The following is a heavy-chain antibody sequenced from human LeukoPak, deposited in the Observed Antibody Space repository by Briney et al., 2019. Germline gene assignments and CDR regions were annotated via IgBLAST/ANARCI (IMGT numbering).Heavy chain of an antibody. J-gene: IGHJ4*02. D-gene: IGHD1-1*01. Sequence: GGSLRLSCVASGFTFNTYNMNWVRQAPGKGLEWVSSISSGSSYIYYKDSMKGRFTISRDNARNSLYLQMNSLRAEDTAVYYCARGGTSYKRRALFDYWGQGALVTVSS. CDR2: ISSGSSYI. CDR3: ARGGTSYKRRALFDY. V-gene: IGHV3-21*01. CDR1: GFTFNTYN.